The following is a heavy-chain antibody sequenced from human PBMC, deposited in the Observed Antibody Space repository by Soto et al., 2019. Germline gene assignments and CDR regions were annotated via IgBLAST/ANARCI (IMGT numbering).Heavy chain of an antibody. CDR3: ARSVFP. CDR2: FYYSGST. Sequence: QVQLQESGPGLVKPSQTLSLTCTVSGGSISTGGYYWNWIRQHPGKGLEWIGYFYYSGSTYYNPSPKSRVTISVNTSKNQFSLKLSSVTAAAPAVYYCARSVFPWGQGTLVTVSS. CDR1: GGSISTGGYY. V-gene: IGHV4-31*03. J-gene: IGHJ5*02.